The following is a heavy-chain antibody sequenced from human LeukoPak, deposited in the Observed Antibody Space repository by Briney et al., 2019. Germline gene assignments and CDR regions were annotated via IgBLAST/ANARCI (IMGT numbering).Heavy chain of an antibody. CDR1: GFSFSNYD. V-gene: IGHV3-33*01. Sequence: PGKSLRLSSAASGFSFSNYDMHWVRQAPGKGLEWVAIIWFDGSDKYYGDSVKGRFTISRDNSKNTLYLQMNSLRVEDTAVYYCARDLNREDFDYWGQGTLVAVSS. CDR3: ARDLNREDFDY. D-gene: IGHD1-14*01. CDR2: IWFDGSDK. J-gene: IGHJ4*02.